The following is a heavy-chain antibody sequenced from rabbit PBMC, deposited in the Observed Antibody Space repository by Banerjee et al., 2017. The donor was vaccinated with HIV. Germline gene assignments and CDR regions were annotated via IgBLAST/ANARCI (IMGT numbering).Heavy chain of an antibody. V-gene: IGHV1S40*01. CDR3: VRDLNALTYYNL. J-gene: IGHJ4*01. CDR2: IDGIGSGST. CDR1: GFTLSSYW. D-gene: IGHD1-1*01. Sequence: QSLEESGGGLVKPGASLTLTCTASGFTLSSYWMYWVRQAPGKGLEWIGCIDGIGSGSTYYATWAKGRFTISKTSSTTVTLQMTSLTAADTATYFCVRDLNALTYYNLWGPGTLVTVS.